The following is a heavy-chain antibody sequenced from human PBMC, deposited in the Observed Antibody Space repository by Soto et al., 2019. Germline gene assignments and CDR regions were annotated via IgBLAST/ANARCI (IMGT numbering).Heavy chain of an antibody. V-gene: IGHV3-30-3*01. CDR3: ARGTQRNYYDSSGYYFDLDF. J-gene: IGHJ4*02. CDR1: GFTFRSYA. Sequence: GSLRLSCAASGFTFRSYAMDWFRQAPGKGLEWVAVISYDGSNKYYADSVKGRFTISRDNSKNTLYLQMNSLRAEDTAVYYCARGTQRNYYDSSGYYFDLDFWGQGTLVTVSS. CDR2: ISYDGSNK. D-gene: IGHD3-22*01.